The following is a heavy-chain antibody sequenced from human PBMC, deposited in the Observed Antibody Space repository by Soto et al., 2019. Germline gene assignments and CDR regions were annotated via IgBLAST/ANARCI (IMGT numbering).Heavy chain of an antibody. CDR2: IVVGSGNT. CDR1: GFTFTSSA. CDR3: AAGGVTPDYYDSSGYPFDY. D-gene: IGHD3-22*01. Sequence: QMQLVQSGPEVKKPGTSVKVSCKASGFTFTSSAMQWVRQARGQRLEWIGWIVVGSGNTNYAQKFQERVTITRDMSTSTAYMELSSLRSEDTAVYYCAAGGVTPDYYDSSGYPFDYWGQGTLVTVSS. V-gene: IGHV1-58*02. J-gene: IGHJ4*02.